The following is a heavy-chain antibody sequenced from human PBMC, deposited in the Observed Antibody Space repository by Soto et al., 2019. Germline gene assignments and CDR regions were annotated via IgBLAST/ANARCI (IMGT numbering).Heavy chain of an antibody. V-gene: IGHV3-9*01. CDR1: GFTFDDYA. CDR2: IRWNSGSI. J-gene: IGHJ3*02. CDR3: AKDIGYSGRDDAFDI. D-gene: IGHD5-12*01. Sequence: EVQLVESGGGLVQPGRSLRLSCAASGFTFDDYAMHWVRQAPGKGLEWVSGIRWNSGSIGYADSVKGRFTISRDNAKNSLYLQMNSLRAEDTALYYCAKDIGYSGRDDAFDIWGQGTMVTVSS.